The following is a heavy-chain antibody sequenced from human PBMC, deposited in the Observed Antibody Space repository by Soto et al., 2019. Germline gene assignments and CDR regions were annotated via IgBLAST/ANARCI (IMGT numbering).Heavy chain of an antibody. J-gene: IGHJ6*02. CDR2: IIPIFGTA. CDR3: AARTTGTTFYGMDV. D-gene: IGHD1-1*01. CDR1: GGTFSSYA. V-gene: IGHV1-69*06. Sequence: QVQLVQSGAEVKKPGSSVKVSCKASGGTFSSYAISWVRQAPGQGLEWMGGIIPIFGTANYAQKFQGRVTHTANKSTSTTYMELSRLRYEDTAAYYCAARTTGTTFYGMDVWPQGTTVTVSS.